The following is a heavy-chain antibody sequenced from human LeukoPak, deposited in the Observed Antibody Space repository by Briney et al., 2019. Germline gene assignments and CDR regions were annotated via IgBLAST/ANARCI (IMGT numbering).Heavy chain of an antibody. CDR1: GYTFANYY. D-gene: IGHD6-19*01. V-gene: IGHV1-18*01. CDR3: ARADQWLTEGAFDI. CDR2: INPNSGGT. Sequence: ASVKVSCKASGYTFANYYILWMRQAPGHGLEWMGWINPNSGGTNYAQKLQGRVTMTTDTSTSTAYMELRSLRSDDTAVYYCARADQWLTEGAFDIWGQGTMVTVSS. J-gene: IGHJ3*02.